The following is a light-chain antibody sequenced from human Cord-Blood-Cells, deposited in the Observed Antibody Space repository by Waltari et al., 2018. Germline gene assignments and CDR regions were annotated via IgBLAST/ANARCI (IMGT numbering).Light chain of an antibody. CDR1: QSISSY. CDR2: AAS. Sequence: IQMTQSPSPVSASVGDRVTSTCRASQSISSYLNWYQQKPGKAPKLLIYAASSLHSGVPSRFSGSGSGTDFTLTISSLQPEDFATYYCQQSYSTPPYTFGQGTKLEIK. V-gene: IGKV1-39*01. CDR3: QQSYSTPPYT. J-gene: IGKJ2*01.